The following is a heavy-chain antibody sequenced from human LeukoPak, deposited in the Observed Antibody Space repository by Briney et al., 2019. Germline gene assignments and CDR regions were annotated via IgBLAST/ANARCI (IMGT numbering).Heavy chain of an antibody. V-gene: IGHV3-30*03. CDR3: AVSLNDATGFDY. Sequence: GGSLRLSCAASGFIFSSYGMQWVRQAPGKGLEWVAVISYDGSNKYYADSVKGRFTISRDNSKNTLYLQMNSLRAEDTAVYYCAVSLNDATGFDYWGQGTLVTVSS. D-gene: IGHD2-15*01. J-gene: IGHJ4*02. CDR1: GFIFSSYG. CDR2: ISYDGSNK.